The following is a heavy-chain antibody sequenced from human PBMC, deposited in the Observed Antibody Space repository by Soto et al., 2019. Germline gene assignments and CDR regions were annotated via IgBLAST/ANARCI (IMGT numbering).Heavy chain of an antibody. CDR3: ARDLRSGYCSSTSCHPLVGMDV. J-gene: IGHJ6*02. V-gene: IGHV3-33*01. D-gene: IGHD2-2*01. CDR1: GFTFNSYG. Sequence: GGSLRLSCTASGFTFNSYGFNWVRQAPGKGLEWVAVIWYDGNTKYYADSVKGRFTISRDNAKNSLYLQMNSLRAEDTAVYYCARDLRSGYCSSTSCHPLVGMDVWGQGTTVTVSS. CDR2: IWYDGNTK.